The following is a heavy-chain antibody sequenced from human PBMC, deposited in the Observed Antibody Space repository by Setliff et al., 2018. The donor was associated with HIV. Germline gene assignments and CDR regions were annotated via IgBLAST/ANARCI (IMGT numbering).Heavy chain of an antibody. J-gene: IGHJ4*02. CDR3: ARGNYSRSGFDF. V-gene: IGHV4-59*01. CDR2: SCYSGSI. CDR1: GGSITAYY. D-gene: IGHD3-10*01. Sequence: SETLSLTCTVSGGSITAYYWTWIRQAHGKGLEWIGNSCYSGSINSNYSLKRRVTILVDPSTRQFSLHLTSVTAADTGVYYCARGNYSRSGFDFWGRGTLVTVSS.